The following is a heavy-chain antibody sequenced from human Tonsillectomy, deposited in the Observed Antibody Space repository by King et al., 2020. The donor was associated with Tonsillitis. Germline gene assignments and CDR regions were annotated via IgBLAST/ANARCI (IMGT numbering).Heavy chain of an antibody. CDR1: GFTFSSYA. Sequence: VQLVESGGGVVQPGRSLRLSCAASGFTFSSYAMHWVRQAPGKGLEWVAVISYDGSNKYYADSVKGRFTISRDNSKNTLYLQMNSLRAEDTAVYYCARDLWDSSGRSVGDYWGQGTLVTVSS. J-gene: IGHJ4*02. CDR3: ARDLWDSSGRSVGDY. D-gene: IGHD6-19*01. CDR2: ISYDGSNK. V-gene: IGHV3-30-3*01.